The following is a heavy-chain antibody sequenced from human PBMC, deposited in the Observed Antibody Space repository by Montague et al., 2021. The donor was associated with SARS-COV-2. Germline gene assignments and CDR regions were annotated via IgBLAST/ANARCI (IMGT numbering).Heavy chain of an antibody. J-gene: IGHJ4*02. CDR1: GGSISRSSYY. V-gene: IGHV4-39*01. CDR2: MYNSGST. Sequence: SETLSLTCTVSGGSISRSSYYWGWIRQPPGKGLEWIGRMYNSGSTYYNASLKSRVTISVDTSKNQFSLKLNSVTAADTAVYYCARHGRNDSGSFHFDYWGQGTLVTVSS. D-gene: IGHD3-10*01. CDR3: ARHGRNDSGSFHFDY.